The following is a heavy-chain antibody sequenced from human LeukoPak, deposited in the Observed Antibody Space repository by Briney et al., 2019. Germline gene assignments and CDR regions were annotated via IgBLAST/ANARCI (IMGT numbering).Heavy chain of an antibody. CDR1: GFTFNNCE. Sequence: GGSLRLCCTVSGFTFNNCEMNWGRQAPGKGLEWVSYISGSGSSISYADSARGRFTISRDNAKNSLYLQMNSLRVEDTAVYYCASGRGFTVAKTIYDYWGQGTLVTVSS. D-gene: IGHD4-17*01. V-gene: IGHV3-48*03. J-gene: IGHJ4*02. CDR2: ISGSGSSI. CDR3: ASGRGFTVAKTIYDY.